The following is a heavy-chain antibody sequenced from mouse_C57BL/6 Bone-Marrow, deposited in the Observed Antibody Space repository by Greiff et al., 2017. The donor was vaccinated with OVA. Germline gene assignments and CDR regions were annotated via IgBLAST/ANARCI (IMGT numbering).Heavy chain of an antibody. D-gene: IGHD1-1*01. V-gene: IGHV1-64*01. CDR3: ARDITTVVATPAY. CDR2: IHPNSGST. J-gene: IGHJ3*01. Sequence: VQLQQPGAELVKPGASVKLSCKASGYTFTSYWMHWVKQRPGQGLEWIGMIHPNSGSTNYNEKFKSKATLTVDKSSSTAYMQLSSLTSEDSAVYYCARDITTVVATPAYWGQGTLVTVSA. CDR1: GYTFTSYW.